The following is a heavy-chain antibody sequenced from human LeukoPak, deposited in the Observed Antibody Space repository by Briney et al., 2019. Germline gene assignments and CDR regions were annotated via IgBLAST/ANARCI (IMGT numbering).Heavy chain of an antibody. J-gene: IGHJ3*02. CDR2: INPNSGGT. V-gene: IGHV1-2*02. Sequence: ASVKVSCKASVYTFTGYYMHWVRQAPGQGLEWMGWINPNSGGTNYAQKFQGRVTMTRDTSIRTAYMELSRLRSDDTAVYYCARDLQWPDAFDIWGQGTMVTVSS. D-gene: IGHD6-19*01. CDR3: ARDLQWPDAFDI. CDR1: VYTFTGYY.